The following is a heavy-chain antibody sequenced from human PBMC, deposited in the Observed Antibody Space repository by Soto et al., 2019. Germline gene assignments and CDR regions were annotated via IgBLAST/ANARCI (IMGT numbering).Heavy chain of an antibody. Sequence: SQTLSLTCTVSGGYISSGDYYWSWIRQPPGKGLEWIGYIYYSGSTYYNPSLKSRVTISVDTSKNQFSLKLTSVTAADTAVYYCARDKITGLFDYWGQGTLVTVSS. D-gene: IGHD2-8*02. V-gene: IGHV4-30-4*01. CDR3: ARDKITGLFDY. J-gene: IGHJ4*02. CDR2: IYYSGST. CDR1: GGYISSGDYY.